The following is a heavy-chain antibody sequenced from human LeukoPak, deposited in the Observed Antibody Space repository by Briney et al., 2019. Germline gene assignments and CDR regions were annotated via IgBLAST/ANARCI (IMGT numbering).Heavy chain of an antibody. CDR2: INAGNGNT. D-gene: IGHD4-23*01. CDR1: GYTFTSYA. Sequence: RVASVTVSCKASGYTFTSYAMHWVRQAPGQRLEWMGWINAGNGNTKYSRKFQGRVTITRDTSASTAYMELSSLRSEDTAVYYCARGSTVVTPYYFDYWGQGTLVTVSS. V-gene: IGHV1-3*01. J-gene: IGHJ4*02. CDR3: ARGSTVVTPYYFDY.